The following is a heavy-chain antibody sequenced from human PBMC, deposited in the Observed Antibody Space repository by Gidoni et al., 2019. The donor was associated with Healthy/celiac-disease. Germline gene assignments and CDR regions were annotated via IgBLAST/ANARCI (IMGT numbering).Heavy chain of an antibody. CDR2: IYYSGST. D-gene: IGHD6-19*01. CDR1: GGSIRSYY. Sequence: QVQLQESGPGLVKPSETLSLTCPVSGGSIRSYYWSWIRQPPGKGLEWIGYIYYSGSTNYNPSLKSRVTISVDTSKNQFSLKLSSVTAADTAVYYCARLPGYSSGWPLHAFDIWGQGTMVTVSS. V-gene: IGHV4-59*01. CDR3: ARLPGYSSGWPLHAFDI. J-gene: IGHJ3*02.